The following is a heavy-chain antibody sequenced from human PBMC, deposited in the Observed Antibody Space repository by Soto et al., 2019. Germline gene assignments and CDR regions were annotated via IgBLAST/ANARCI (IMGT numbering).Heavy chain of an antibody. CDR1: GDSISDYY. J-gene: IGHJ6*02. CDR3: ARCFRDFTVTTFSYYYGMDV. Sequence: VQLQESGPGLVKPSETLSLTCTVSGDSISDYYWSWIRQPPGKGLEWIGYIYYSGGTNYNPSLKTRVTISDDTSKNQFSLKLSSVTAADTAVYYGARCFRDFTVTTFSYYYGMDVWGQGTTVTVSS. V-gene: IGHV4-59*01. D-gene: IGHD4-17*01. CDR2: IYYSGGT.